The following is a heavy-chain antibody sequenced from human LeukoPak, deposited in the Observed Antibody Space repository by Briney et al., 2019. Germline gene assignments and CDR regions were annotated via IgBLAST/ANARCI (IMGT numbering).Heavy chain of an antibody. V-gene: IGHV3-21*01. CDR2: ISSRSTSI. J-gene: IGHJ3*02. D-gene: IGHD2-2*01. CDR1: GFDFSTYS. CDR3: AREADIVIVPAAMWHAFDI. Sequence: GGSLRLSCAASGFDFSTYSMHWVRQAPGKGLEWVSFISSRSTSIKYADSVKGRFTISRDNSRNTLYLQMNSLRSEDTAMYYCAREADIVIVPAAMWHAFDIWGQGTMVTVSS.